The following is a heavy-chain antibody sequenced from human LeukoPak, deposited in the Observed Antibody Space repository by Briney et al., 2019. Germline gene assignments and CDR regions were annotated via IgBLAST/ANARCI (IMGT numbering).Heavy chain of an antibody. Sequence: GGSLRLSCAASGFTFSSYAMSWVRQAPGGGLEWVAYIKEDGSETYYLDSVKRRFTISRDNAKNSLYLQMNSLRAEDTAVYYCARIDIAVASAFILDAFGIWGQGTMVTVSS. J-gene: IGHJ3*02. CDR1: GFTFSSYA. D-gene: IGHD2-2*01. CDR2: IKEDGSET. CDR3: ARIDIAVASAFILDAFGI. V-gene: IGHV3-7*01.